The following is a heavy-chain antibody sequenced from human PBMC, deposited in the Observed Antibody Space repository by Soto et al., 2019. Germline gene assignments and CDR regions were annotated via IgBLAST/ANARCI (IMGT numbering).Heavy chain of an antibody. CDR1: GGTFSTSA. Sequence: QVQLVQSGAEVKKPGSSVKVSCKASGGTFSTSAISWVRQAPGRGLEWVGGIMPVFPTPDYAQKFQGRVTITADESTTTAYLELTSLRTDDTAVYYCARDKSRLQLGANYYYFLDVWGQGTAITVSS. CDR2: IMPVFPTP. J-gene: IGHJ6*02. D-gene: IGHD1-1*01. CDR3: ARDKSRLQLGANYYYFLDV. V-gene: IGHV1-69*12.